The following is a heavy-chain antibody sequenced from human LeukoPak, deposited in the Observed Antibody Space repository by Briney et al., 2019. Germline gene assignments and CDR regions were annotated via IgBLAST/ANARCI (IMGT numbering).Heavy chain of an antibody. V-gene: IGHV3-21*01. J-gene: IGHJ4*02. Sequence: PGGSLRLSCAASGFTFSSYSMNWVRQAPGKGLEWVSAISSSSSYIFYADSVRGRFTISRDNAKNSLYLQMDSLSAEDTAVYYCARWALYISAANKNPGFDYWGQGTLVTVSS. D-gene: IGHD6-19*01. CDR1: GFTFSSYS. CDR2: ISSSSSYI. CDR3: ARWALYISAANKNPGFDY.